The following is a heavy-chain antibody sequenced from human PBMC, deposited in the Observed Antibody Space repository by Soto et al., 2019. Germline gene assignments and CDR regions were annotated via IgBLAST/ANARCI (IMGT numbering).Heavy chain of an antibody. J-gene: IGHJ4*02. V-gene: IGHV4-31*03. D-gene: IGHD3-10*01. CDR3: ASFRGDIESFEY. CDR2: IYFSGTT. Sequence: QVQLQEPGPGLVKPSQTLSLTCTVSGGSISSGGYYWSWIRQHPGQGLEWIGYIYFSGTTFYNPSLTSRVTVSVDTSKNEFSLTLSSVTAAGSAVYYCASFRGDIESFEYWGQGTPVTVSS. CDR1: GGSISSGGYY.